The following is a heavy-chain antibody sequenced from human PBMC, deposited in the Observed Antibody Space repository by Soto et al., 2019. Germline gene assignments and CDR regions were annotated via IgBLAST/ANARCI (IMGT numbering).Heavy chain of an antibody. Sequence: AGGSLRLSCAASGFTFSSYSMNWVRQAPGEGLEWVSYISSSSSTIYYADSVKGRFTISRDNAKNSLYLQMNSLRAEDTAVYYCARAGMNCGRDCYDAIHISGQATIVTVSS. CDR1: GFTFSSYS. D-gene: IGHD2-21*01. CDR3: ARAGMNCGRDCYDAIHI. V-gene: IGHV3-48*01. CDR2: ISSSSSTI. J-gene: IGHJ3*02.